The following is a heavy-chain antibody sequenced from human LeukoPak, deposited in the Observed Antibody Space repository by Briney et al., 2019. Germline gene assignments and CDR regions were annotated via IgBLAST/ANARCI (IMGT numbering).Heavy chain of an antibody. D-gene: IGHD3-10*01. CDR1: RGAISSYT. CDR3: VRYYYGSGSYYNVALFDY. Sequence: PRRLSPTPTLSRGAISSYTWSCIRQSPGEGLGRVWHIYIRGSTNYNPPLKRRVTISVDTSKIQFSPKPISVTAVGTALYCRVRYYYGSGSYYNVALFDYRGEGTLVSVS. CDR2: IYIRGST. J-gene: IGHJ4*02. V-gene: IGHV4-4*09.